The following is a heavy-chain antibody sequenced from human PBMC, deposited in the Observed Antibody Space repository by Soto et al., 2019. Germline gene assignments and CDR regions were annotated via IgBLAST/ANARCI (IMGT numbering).Heavy chain of an antibody. D-gene: IGHD6-19*01. V-gene: IGHV3-30*18. J-gene: IGHJ4*02. CDR1: GFTFSSYG. CDR3: AKGEWLVLGNMRVFDY. CDR2: ISYDGSNK. Sequence: PGGSLRLSCAASGFTFSSYGMHWVRQAPGKGLEWVAVISYDGSNKYYADSVKGRFTISRDNSKNTLYLQMNSLRAEDTAVYYCAKGEWLVLGNMRVFDYWGQGTLVTVSS.